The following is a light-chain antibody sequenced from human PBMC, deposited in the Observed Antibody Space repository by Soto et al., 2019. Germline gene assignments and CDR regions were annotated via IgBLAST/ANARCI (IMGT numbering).Light chain of an antibody. J-gene: IGLJ1*01. CDR1: ISNIGTNS. V-gene: IGLV1-44*01. CDR3: AAWDDNLNGPL. Sequence: QSVLTQPPSASGTPGQRVTISCSGDISNIGTNSVHWYQHLPGTAPKLVIYADSQRPSGVPDRFSGSKSGTSASLAISGLQSEDDADYFCAAWDDNLNGPLFGTGTKVTVL. CDR2: ADS.